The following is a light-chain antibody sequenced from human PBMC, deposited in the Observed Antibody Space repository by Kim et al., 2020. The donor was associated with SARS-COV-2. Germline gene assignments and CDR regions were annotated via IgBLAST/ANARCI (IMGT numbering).Light chain of an antibody. CDR1: QGISTN. V-gene: IGKV3-15*01. CDR2: DAS. J-gene: IGKJ1*01. CDR3: QQYHNWPPWT. Sequence: SPGERATLSCRAGQGISTNLAWYQQKSGQAPMLLIYDASTRATDIPARFSGSGSGTEFTLTISGLQSEDFAVYYCQQYHNWPPWTFGQGTKVDIK.